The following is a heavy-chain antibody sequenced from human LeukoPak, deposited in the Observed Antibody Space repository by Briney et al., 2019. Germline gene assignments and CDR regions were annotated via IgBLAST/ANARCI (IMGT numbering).Heavy chain of an antibody. Sequence: PSETLSLTCTVSSGSISGSYYYWAWVRQPPGKGLEWIGSILHTGSAFHNPSLKSRVTMSVDTPKNQFSLRLSSVTAADTAVYFCARHGQGLRYFDWLSFDSWGQGTLVTVSS. D-gene: IGHD3-9*01. CDR2: ILHTGSA. CDR3: ARHGQGLRYFDWLSFDS. V-gene: IGHV4-39*01. CDR1: SGSISGSYYY. J-gene: IGHJ4*02.